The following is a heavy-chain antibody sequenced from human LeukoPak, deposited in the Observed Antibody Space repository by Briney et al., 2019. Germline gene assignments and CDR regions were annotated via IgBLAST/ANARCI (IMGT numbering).Heavy chain of an antibody. CDR2: IYSSGHT. CDR3: ARSPYCSSTSCYWSRDVNYFDY. J-gene: IGHJ4*02. Sequence: PSETLSLTCTVSGGSIVGYYWSWIRQPPGKGLEWIAYIYSSGHTMSNPSLQSRVTMSLDTSRNQFSLKLSSVTAADTAVYYCARSPYCSSTSCYWSRDVNYFDYWGQGTLVTVSS. D-gene: IGHD2-2*01. V-gene: IGHV4-59*12. CDR1: GGSIVGYY.